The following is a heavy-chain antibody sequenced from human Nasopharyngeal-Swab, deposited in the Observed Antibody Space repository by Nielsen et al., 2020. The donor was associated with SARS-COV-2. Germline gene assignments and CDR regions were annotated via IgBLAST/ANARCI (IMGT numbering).Heavy chain of an antibody. D-gene: IGHD3-9*01. CDR3: ARQYYDILTGYYMDKPGRAFDI. CDR2: IYYSGST. Sequence: SQTLSLTCAVSGGSISSGDYYWSWIRQPPGKGLEWIGYIYYSGSTYYNPSLKSRVTISVDTSKNQFSLKLSSVTAADTAVYYCARQYYDILTGYYMDKPGRAFDIWGQGTMVTVSS. V-gene: IGHV4-30-4*01. CDR1: GGSISSGDYY. J-gene: IGHJ3*02.